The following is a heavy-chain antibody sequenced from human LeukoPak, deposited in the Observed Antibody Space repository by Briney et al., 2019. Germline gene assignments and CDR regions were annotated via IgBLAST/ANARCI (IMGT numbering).Heavy chain of an antibody. Sequence: SETLSLTCAVYGGSFSGYYWGWIRQPPGKGLEWIGEINHSGSTNYNPSLKSRVTISVDTSKNQFSLKLSSVTAADTAVYYCARVGTTYYDFWSGYYMDYYGMDVWGQGTTVTVSS. CDR2: INHSGST. D-gene: IGHD3-3*01. CDR1: GGSFSGYY. CDR3: ARVGTTYYDFWSGYYMDYYGMDV. J-gene: IGHJ6*02. V-gene: IGHV4-34*01.